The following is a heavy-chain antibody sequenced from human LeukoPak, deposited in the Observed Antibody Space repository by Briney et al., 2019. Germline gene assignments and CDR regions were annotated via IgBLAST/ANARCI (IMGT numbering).Heavy chain of an antibody. CDR2: IYYRGST. CDR1: GGSISSDDYC. D-gene: IGHD3-22*01. CDR3: TEFYFDRSGYADY. Sequence: PSETLSLTCSVSGGSISSDDYCWNWIRQHPGKGLEWIGSIYYRGSTYYNPSLKSRVTISVDMSENQVSLKLRSVTAADTAVYYCTEFYFDRSGYADYWGQGTLVTVSS. V-gene: IGHV4-39*01. J-gene: IGHJ4*02.